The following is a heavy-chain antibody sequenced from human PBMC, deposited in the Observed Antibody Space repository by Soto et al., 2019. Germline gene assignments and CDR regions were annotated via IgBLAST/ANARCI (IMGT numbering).Heavy chain of an antibody. V-gene: IGHV5-51*01. CDR1: GYTFISYW. CDR2: IYPGDSDT. Sequence: KVSCKASGYTFISYWIAWVRQMPGKGLEWMGIIYPGDSDTRYSPSFQGQVIISADKSISTAYLQWSSLKASDTAMYYCARLKGYYYYGMDVWGQGTTVTVSS. CDR3: ARLKGYYYYGMDV. J-gene: IGHJ6*02.